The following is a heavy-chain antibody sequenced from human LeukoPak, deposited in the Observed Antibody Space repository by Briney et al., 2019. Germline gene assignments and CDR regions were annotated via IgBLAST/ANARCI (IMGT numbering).Heavy chain of an antibody. J-gene: IGHJ4*02. Sequence: ASVKVSCKASGYTFTGYYMHWVRQAPGQRLEWMGWINPNSGGTNYAQKFQGRVTMTRDTSISTAYMELSRLRSDDTAVYYCARVGGGYCSSTSCYGGPLFDYWGQGTLVTVSS. CDR1: GYTFTGYY. CDR3: ARVGGGYCSSTSCYGGPLFDY. CDR2: INPNSGGT. D-gene: IGHD2-2*03. V-gene: IGHV1-2*02.